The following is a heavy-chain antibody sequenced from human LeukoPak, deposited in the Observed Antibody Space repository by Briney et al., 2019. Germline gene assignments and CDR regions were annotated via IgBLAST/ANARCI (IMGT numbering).Heavy chain of an antibody. CDR1: GFTFDDYA. J-gene: IGHJ3*02. CDR2: ISWNSGTK. Sequence: GRSLRLSCAASGFTFDDYAMHWVRQAPGKGLEWVSGISWNSGTKGYVDSVKGRFTISRDNAKNSLYLQMNSLRAEDTALYYCAKDRVFGGVTVISAFDIWGQGTMVTVSS. D-gene: IGHD3-16*02. CDR3: AKDRVFGGVTVISAFDI. V-gene: IGHV3-9*01.